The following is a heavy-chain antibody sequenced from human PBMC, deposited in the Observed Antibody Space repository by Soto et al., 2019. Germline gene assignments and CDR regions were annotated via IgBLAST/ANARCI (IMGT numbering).Heavy chain of an antibody. CDR3: AHSPSPIYDYVWGSYRSGVIYYFDY. CDR2: IYWNDDK. J-gene: IGHJ4*02. V-gene: IGHV2-5*01. CDR1: GFSLSTSGVG. D-gene: IGHD3-16*02. Sequence: QITLKESGPTLVKPTQTLTLTCTFSGFSLSTSGVGVGWIRQPPGKALEWLALIYWNDDKRYSPSLKSRLTNTEETSKNQVVLTMTNMDPVDTATYYCAHSPSPIYDYVWGSYRSGVIYYFDYWGQGTLVTVSS.